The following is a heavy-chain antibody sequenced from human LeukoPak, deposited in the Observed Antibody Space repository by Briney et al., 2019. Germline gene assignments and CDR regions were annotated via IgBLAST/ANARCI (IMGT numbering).Heavy chain of an antibody. Sequence: GGSLRLSCAASGFTLSGSAMHWVRQASGKGLEWVGRIRTKPNSYATTYAASVKGRFTISRDDSKNTAYLQMNSLKTEDTAVYYCTRPGYSGYDRDYWGQGTLVTVSS. D-gene: IGHD5-12*01. CDR1: GFTLSGSA. V-gene: IGHV3-73*01. CDR3: TRPGYSGYDRDY. J-gene: IGHJ4*02. CDR2: IRTKPNSYAT.